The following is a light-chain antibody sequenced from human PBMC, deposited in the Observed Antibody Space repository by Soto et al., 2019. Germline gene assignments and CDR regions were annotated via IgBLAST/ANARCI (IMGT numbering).Light chain of an antibody. CDR3: QQSYSTPWT. CDR1: QSFTSY. V-gene: IGKV3-11*01. CDR2: DAS. J-gene: IGKJ1*01. Sequence: EIMLTQSPGTLSLSPGERATLSCRSSQSFTSYLAWYQQKPGQAPRLLTYDASNRATGIPARFSGSGSGTDFTLTISSLQPEHFATYYCQQSYSTPWTFGQGTKVDI.